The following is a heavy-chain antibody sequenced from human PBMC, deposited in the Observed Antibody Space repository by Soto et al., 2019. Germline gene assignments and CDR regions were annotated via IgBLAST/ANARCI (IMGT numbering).Heavy chain of an antibody. J-gene: IGHJ4*02. CDR3: TTVLDYLTPCRVC. D-gene: IGHD1-1*01. CDR1: GLSFTNAW. CDR2: IKSKSDGATT. Sequence: GGSLRLSCAASGLSFTNAWSWVRQAPGKGLEWVGLIKSKSDGATTDYAAPVKGRFTISRDDSKDTLYLQMNSLKTDDTAVYYCTTVLDYLTPCRVCWGQGTLVTVSS. V-gene: IGHV3-15*01.